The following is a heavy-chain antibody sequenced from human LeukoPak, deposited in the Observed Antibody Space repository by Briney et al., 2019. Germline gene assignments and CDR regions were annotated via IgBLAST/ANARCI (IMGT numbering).Heavy chain of an antibody. D-gene: IGHD2-2*01. CDR3: ARAPGRPAAVFDY. J-gene: IGHJ4*02. CDR2: IYYNGAT. CDR1: GGSIRSSSYY. V-gene: IGHV4-39*01. Sequence: SETLSLTCTVSGGSIRSSSYYWGWIRQPPGKGLEWIGTIYYNGATQYNPSLKSRVTMSVDTSKNQFSLKLSSVTAADTAVYYCARAPGRPAAVFDYWGQGTLVTVSS.